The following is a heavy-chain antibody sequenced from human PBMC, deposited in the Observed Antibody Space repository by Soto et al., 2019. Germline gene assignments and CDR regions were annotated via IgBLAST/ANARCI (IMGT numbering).Heavy chain of an antibody. J-gene: IGHJ6*02. CDR2: IIPMFGIA. V-gene: IGHV1-69*08. Sequence: QVQLVQSGAEVKKPGSSVKVSCKGSGGNRYTITWVRQAPGQGLEWMGRIIPMFGIATYAQNFQGRVTISADKATRTAYRELSSLRSEDTAVYYCARDSGRSDVVPAAISAMDVRGQGTTVTVSS. D-gene: IGHD2-2*01. CDR1: GGNRYT. CDR3: ARDSGRSDVVPAAISAMDV.